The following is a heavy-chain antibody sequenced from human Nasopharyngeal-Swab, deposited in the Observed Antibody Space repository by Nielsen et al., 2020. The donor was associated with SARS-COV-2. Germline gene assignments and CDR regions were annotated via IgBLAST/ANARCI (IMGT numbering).Heavy chain of an antibody. Sequence: IRQPPGEGVEGIGEINHSGSTNYNPSIKRRVTITVDTSKNQFSLKLRSVTTADTAVYYCAREERGYSSGWYSSWFDPWGQGTLVTVSS. CDR3: AREERGYSSGWYSSWFDP. CDR2: INHSGST. D-gene: IGHD6-19*01. V-gene: IGHV4-34*01. J-gene: IGHJ5*02.